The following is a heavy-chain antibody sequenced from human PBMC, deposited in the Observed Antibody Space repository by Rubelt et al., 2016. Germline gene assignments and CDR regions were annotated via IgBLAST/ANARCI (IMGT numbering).Heavy chain of an antibody. J-gene: IGHJ4*02. CDR1: GGSISSYY. CDR2: VYYSGST. D-gene: IGHD2/OR15-2a*01. CDR3: ARDEGIFSSQGIYYFDY. V-gene: IGHV4-59*01. Sequence: QLQLWESGPGLVKPSETLSLTCSVSGGSISSYYWSWIRQPPGKGLEWIGYVYYSGSTNYNPSLKSRVTISVATSKNQFSLRLGSVTAADTAVYDCARDEGIFSSQGIYYFDYWGQGTLVTVSS.